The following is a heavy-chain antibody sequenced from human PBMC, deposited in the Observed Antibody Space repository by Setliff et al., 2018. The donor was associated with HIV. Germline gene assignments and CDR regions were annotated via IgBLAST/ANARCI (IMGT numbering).Heavy chain of an antibody. D-gene: IGHD6-19*01. CDR3: ARQGAVTGHAFDS. CDR1: GGSFSGYY. V-gene: IGHV4-34*01. CDR2: IDHSGGT. J-gene: IGHJ4*02. Sequence: SETLSLTCAVYGGSFSGYYWSWIRQTPGKGLERIGEIDHSGGTKYNPSLKSRVTISVDTSKNHFSLRLSSVTAADTAVYYCARQGAVTGHAFDSWGPGALVTVSS.